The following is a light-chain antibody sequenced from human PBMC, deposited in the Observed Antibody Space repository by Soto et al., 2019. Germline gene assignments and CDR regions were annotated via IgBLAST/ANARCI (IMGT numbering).Light chain of an antibody. Sequence: QSVLTQPPSVSAAPGQKVTISCSGSSSNIGNNYVSWYQQFPEAAPRLLMYDNDKRPSGIPDRFSGSKSGTSATPVITGLQTGDEADYYCATWDRSLSAGVFGGGTKLTVL. J-gene: IGLJ2*01. CDR2: DND. V-gene: IGLV1-51*01. CDR3: ATWDRSLSAGV. CDR1: SSNIGNNY.